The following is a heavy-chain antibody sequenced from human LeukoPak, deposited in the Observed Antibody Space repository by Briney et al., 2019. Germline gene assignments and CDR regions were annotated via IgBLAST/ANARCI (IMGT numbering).Heavy chain of an antibody. Sequence: SETLSLTCTMSGASISSYWWSWIRQPAGKGLEWIGRIYTDGDTNSNPSLKSRVTVSLDTSKNQFSLKLISVTAADTAVYYCATAPPGCGGTCAFDSWGQGTLVTVSS. V-gene: IGHV4-4*07. D-gene: IGHD2-15*01. CDR1: GASISSYW. CDR3: ATAPPGCGGTCAFDS. CDR2: IYTDGDT. J-gene: IGHJ4*02.